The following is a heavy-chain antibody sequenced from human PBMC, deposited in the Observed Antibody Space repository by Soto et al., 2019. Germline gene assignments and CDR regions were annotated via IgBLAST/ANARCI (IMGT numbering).Heavy chain of an antibody. V-gene: IGHV4-59*01. D-gene: IGHD3-9*01. CDR1: GGSISDYY. Sequence: SETRSLTGAVAGGSISDYYWSWIRQPPGKGLEGIVYICYVGRTNYSPSLKSRVTISLSTSKSQCYMTLTSVTAADTAVYYCASVAAPPPMTGDYYYYGLDVWGKGSRVIASS. J-gene: IGHJ6*04. CDR2: ICYVGRT. CDR3: ASVAAPPPMTGDYYYYGLDV.